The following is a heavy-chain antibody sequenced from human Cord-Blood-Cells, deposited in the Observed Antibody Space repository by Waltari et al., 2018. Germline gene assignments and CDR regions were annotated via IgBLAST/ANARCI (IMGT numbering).Heavy chain of an antibody. V-gene: IGHV3-30*18. CDR3: AKWAGYDSSGYDY. D-gene: IGHD3-22*01. CDR1: GFTFSSYG. J-gene: IGHJ4*02. Sequence: QVQLVESGGGVVQPGRSLRLSCAASGFTFSSYGMNWVRQAPGKGLVWVEVIAYDGSNKNNADPVKGRLSISRDKSKNTLYLQMNSLRAEVTAVYYCAKWAGYDSSGYDYWGQGTLVTVS. CDR2: IAYDGSNK.